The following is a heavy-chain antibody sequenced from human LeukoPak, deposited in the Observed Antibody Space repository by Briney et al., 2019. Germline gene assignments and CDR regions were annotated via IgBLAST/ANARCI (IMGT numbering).Heavy chain of an antibody. CDR1: GFTFSSYA. V-gene: IGHV3-21*01. Sequence: GGSLRLSCAASGFTFSSYAMNWVRQAPGKGLDWVSSISRSSSDIYYADSVKGRFTISRDNAKNSLYLQVNSLRAEDTAVYYCAREYCSGISCYMDYWGQGTLVSVSS. CDR3: AREYCSGISCYMDY. D-gene: IGHD2-2*02. J-gene: IGHJ4*02. CDR2: ISRSSSDI.